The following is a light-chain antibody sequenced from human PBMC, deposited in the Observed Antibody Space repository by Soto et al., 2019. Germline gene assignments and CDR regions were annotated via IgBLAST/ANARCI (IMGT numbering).Light chain of an antibody. V-gene: IGLV3-1*01. CDR1: KLGSKY. J-gene: IGLJ2*01. Sequence: SYELNQPPSVSVSPGQTASITCSGDKLGSKYACWYQQKPGQSPVLVMYQDTKRPAGIPERFSGSNSGNTATLTISGTQAMDEADYYCQAWDSSTHVVFGRGTKLTVL. CDR3: QAWDSSTHVV. CDR2: QDT.